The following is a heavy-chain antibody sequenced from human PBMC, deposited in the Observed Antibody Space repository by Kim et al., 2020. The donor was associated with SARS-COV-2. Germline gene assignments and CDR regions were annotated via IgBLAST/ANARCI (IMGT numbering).Heavy chain of an antibody. J-gene: IGHJ4*02. CDR2: IKSKTDGGTT. CDR3: TTETYYNWNDRNID. CDR1: GFTFSNAW. Sequence: GGSLRLSCAASGFTFSNAWMSWVRQAPGKGLEWVGRIKSKTDGGTTDYAAPVKGRFTISRDDSKNTLYLQMNSLKTEDTAVYYCTTETYYNWNDRNIDWGQGTLVTVSS. V-gene: IGHV3-15*01. D-gene: IGHD1-20*01.